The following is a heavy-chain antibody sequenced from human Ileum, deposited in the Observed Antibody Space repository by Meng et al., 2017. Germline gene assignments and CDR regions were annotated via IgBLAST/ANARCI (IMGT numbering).Heavy chain of an antibody. V-gene: IGHV2-5*02. D-gene: IGHD3-22*01. CDR3: AHSQEGYYHN. CDR1: GFSLSTRAVG. Sequence: TSTFSGFSLSTRAVGVGWLRQPPGKALEWHVRIYWDDSKEYNPSLKSRLAITKDTSKNQVVLTVTDMDPVDTATYYCAHSQEGYYHNWGQGTLVTVYS. CDR2: IYWDDSK. J-gene: IGHJ4*02.